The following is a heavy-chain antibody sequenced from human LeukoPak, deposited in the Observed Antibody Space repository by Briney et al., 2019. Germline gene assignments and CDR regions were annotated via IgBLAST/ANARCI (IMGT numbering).Heavy chain of an antibody. V-gene: IGHV1-18*01. D-gene: IGHD6-19*01. J-gene: IGHJ4*02. CDR3: AREWAVADPNFDY. CDR2: INTYNGNT. CDR1: GYTFTSYG. Sequence: GASVTVSCTASGYTFTSYGISWVRQAPGQGLEWMGWINTYNGNTKYAQKLQGRVTMTTDTSASTAYTELTSLRSDDTAVYYCAREWAVADPNFDYWGQGTLVTVSS.